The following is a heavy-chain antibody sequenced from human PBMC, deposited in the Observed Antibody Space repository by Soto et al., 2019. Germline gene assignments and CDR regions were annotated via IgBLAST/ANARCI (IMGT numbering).Heavy chain of an antibody. Sequence: GGSLRLSCAASGFTFSSYGMHWVRQAPGKGLEWVAVISYDGSNKYYADSVKGRFTISRDNSKNTLYLQMNSLRAEDTAVYYCAKDNLNYGEYGSGAFDIWGQGTMVTVSS. J-gene: IGHJ3*02. D-gene: IGHD4-17*01. CDR3: AKDNLNYGEYGSGAFDI. CDR2: ISYDGSNK. CDR1: GFTFSSYG. V-gene: IGHV3-30*18.